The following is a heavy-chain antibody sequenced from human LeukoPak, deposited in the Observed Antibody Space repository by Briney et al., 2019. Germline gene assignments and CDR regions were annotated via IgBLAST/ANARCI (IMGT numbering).Heavy chain of an antibody. D-gene: IGHD2-8*01. CDR1: GGSFSGYY. CDR2: INHSGST. Sequence: SETLSLTCAVYGGSFSGYYWSWIRQPPGKGLEWIGEINHSGSTNYNPSLKSRVTISVDTSKNQFSLKLSSVTAADTAVYYCAGVTRYCTNGVCYTRWRYYYMDVWGKGTTVTVSS. J-gene: IGHJ6*03. CDR3: AGVTRYCTNGVCYTRWRYYYMDV. V-gene: IGHV4-34*01.